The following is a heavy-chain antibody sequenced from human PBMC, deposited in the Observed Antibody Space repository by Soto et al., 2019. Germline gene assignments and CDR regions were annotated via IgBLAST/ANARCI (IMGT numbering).Heavy chain of an antibody. CDR1: GGSSSSGLHY. CDR2: IYYSGSP. D-gene: IGHD2-15*01. Sequence: SWALSVTSTASGGSSSSGLHYWAWIRQFPGKGLEWIGSIYYSGSPNYNPSLKSRVTISVATSKNQFSLNLSSVTAAALAVYYCARDREAYDSGGKDAFDIWGQGKMVTVS. CDR3: ARDREAYDSGGKDAFDI. J-gene: IGHJ3*02. V-gene: IGHV4-61*01.